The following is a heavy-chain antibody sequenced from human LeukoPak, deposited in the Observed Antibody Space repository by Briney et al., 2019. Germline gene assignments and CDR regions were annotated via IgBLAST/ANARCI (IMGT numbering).Heavy chain of an antibody. CDR1: GGSISSYY. D-gene: IGHD6-19*01. CDR3: ARERGAGPFDY. V-gene: IGHV4-59*01. CDR2: IYYSGST. J-gene: IGHJ4*02. Sequence: PSETLSLTCTVSGGSISSYYWSWIRQPPGKGLEWIGYIYYSGSTNYNPSLKSRVTISVDMSKNQFSLKLSSVTAADTAVYYCARERGAGPFDYWGQGTLVTVSS.